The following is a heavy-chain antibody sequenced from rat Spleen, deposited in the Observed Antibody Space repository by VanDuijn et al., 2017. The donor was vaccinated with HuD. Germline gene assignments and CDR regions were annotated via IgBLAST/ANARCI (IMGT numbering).Heavy chain of an antibody. J-gene: IGHJ4*01. CDR1: GFSFSSFP. Sequence: EVQLVESGGGLVQPGRSLKLSCAASGFSFSSFPMAWVRQAPKKGLEWVATISSGGGATYYSDSVKGRFTISRDNAKNTQYLQMDSLRSEDTASYYCARLGVVITSGVMDAWGQGASVTVSS. CDR3: ARLGVVITSGVMDA. D-gene: IGHD1-12*02. V-gene: IGHV5S13*01. CDR2: ISSGGGAT.